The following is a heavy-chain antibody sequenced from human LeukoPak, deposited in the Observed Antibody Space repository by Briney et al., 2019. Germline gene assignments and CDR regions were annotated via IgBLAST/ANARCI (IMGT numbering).Heavy chain of an antibody. CDR1: GFTFSSYG. V-gene: IGHV3-30*02. Sequence: PGGSLRLSCAASGFTFSSYGMHWVRQAPGKGLEWVAFIRYDGSNKYYADSVKGRFTISRDKSKNTLYLQMNSLRAEDTAVYYCAKERGYRQDYFDYWGQGTLVTVSS. CDR3: AKERGYRQDYFDY. D-gene: IGHD5-18*01. CDR2: IRYDGSNK. J-gene: IGHJ4*02.